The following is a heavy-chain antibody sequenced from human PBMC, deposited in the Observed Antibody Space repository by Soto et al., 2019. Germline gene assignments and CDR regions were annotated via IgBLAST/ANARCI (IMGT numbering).Heavy chain of an antibody. CDR3: ARWLGYGPHXDY. J-gene: IGHJ4*02. V-gene: IGHV4-30-4*01. Sequence: SETLSLTCTVSGGSISSGDYYWSWIRQPPGKSLEWIGYIYYSGSTYYNPSLKSRVTISVDTSKNQFSLKLSFVTAADTAVYYCARWLGYGPHXDYWGQGTLVTVS. CDR2: IYYSGST. CDR1: GGSISSGDYY. D-gene: IGHD5-12*01.